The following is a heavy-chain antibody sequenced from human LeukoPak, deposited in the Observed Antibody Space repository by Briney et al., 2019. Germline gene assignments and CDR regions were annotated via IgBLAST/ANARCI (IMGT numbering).Heavy chain of an antibody. J-gene: IGHJ4*01. Sequence: SETLSLTCKASGGTTSSYFLTWIRQPPGKGLEWIAYIYYSGSTKYNPSLKSRVTISLDTSKNQFSLQLDTVTAADTAVYYCARFISSWYGVDYWGHGTLVAVSS. CDR3: ARFISSWYGVDY. D-gene: IGHD6-13*01. V-gene: IGHV4-59*01. CDR2: IYYSGST. CDR1: GGTTSSYF.